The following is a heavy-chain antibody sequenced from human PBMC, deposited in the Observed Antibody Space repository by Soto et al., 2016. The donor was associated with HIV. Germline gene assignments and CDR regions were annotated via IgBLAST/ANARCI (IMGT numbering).Heavy chain of an antibody. D-gene: IGHD4-17*01. CDR1: GFTFSSYS. CDR2: ISSSSSTI. J-gene: IGHJ4*02. V-gene: IGHV3-48*04. Sequence: EVQLVESGGGLVQPGGSLRLSCAASGFTFSSYSMNWVRQAPGKGLEWVSYISSSSSTIYYADSVKGRFTISRDNAKNSLYLQMDSLRAEDTAVYYCARDWAYGDYFDYVGPGNPGPPSPQ. CDR3: ARDWAYGDYFDY.